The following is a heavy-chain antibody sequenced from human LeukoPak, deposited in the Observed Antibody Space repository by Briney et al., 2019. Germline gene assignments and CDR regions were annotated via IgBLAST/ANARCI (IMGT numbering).Heavy chain of an antibody. J-gene: IGHJ4*02. D-gene: IGHD5-12*01. CDR2: ISGSGGST. Sequence: GGSLRLSCAASGFTFSSYAMSWVRQAPGKGLEWVSAISGSGGSTYYADSVKGRFTISRDNSKNTLYLQMNSLRAEDTAVYYCARHLFSGYDYSLFDYWGQGTLVTVSS. CDR1: GFTFSSYA. CDR3: ARHLFSGYDYSLFDY. V-gene: IGHV3-23*01.